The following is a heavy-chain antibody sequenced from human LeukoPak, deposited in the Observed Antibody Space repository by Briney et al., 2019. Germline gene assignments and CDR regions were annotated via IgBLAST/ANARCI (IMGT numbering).Heavy chain of an antibody. CDR3: ARVGSQSYWYFDP. V-gene: IGHV4-59*01. CDR1: GGSISSYY. Sequence: SETLSLTCTVSGGSISSYYWSWIRQPPGKGLEWIGYIYYSGSTNYNPSLKSRVTISVDTSKNQFSLKLSSVTAADTAVYYCARVGSQSYWYFDPRGRGTLVTVSS. J-gene: IGHJ2*01. D-gene: IGHD5-12*01. CDR2: IYYSGST.